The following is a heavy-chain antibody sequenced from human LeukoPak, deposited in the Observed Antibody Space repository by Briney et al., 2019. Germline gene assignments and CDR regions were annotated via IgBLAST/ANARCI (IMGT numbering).Heavy chain of an antibody. CDR3: ATETYYYDSSGYGSAFDI. D-gene: IGHD3-22*01. CDR1: GFTVSSNY. J-gene: IGHJ3*02. Sequence: PGGSLRLSCAASGFTVSSNYMSWVRQAPGKGLEWVSVIYSGGSTYYEDSVKGRFTISRDNSKNTLYLQMNSLRAEDTAVYYCATETYYYDSSGYGSAFDIWGQGTMVTVSS. CDR2: IYSGGST. V-gene: IGHV3-53*01.